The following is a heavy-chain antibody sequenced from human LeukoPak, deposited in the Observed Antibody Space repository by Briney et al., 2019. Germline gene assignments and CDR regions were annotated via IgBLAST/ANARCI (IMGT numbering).Heavy chain of an antibody. CDR2: IYTSGST. CDR1: GGSISSGSCY. Sequence: SETLSLTCTVSGGSISSGSCYWSWIRQPAGKGLEWLGRIYTSGSTNYNPSLKSRVTISVDTSKNQFSLKLSSVTAADTAVYYCARSREYYYDSSGYYHTYYYFDYWGQGTLVTVSS. D-gene: IGHD3-22*01. J-gene: IGHJ4*02. V-gene: IGHV4-61*02. CDR3: ARSREYYYDSSGYYHTYYYFDY.